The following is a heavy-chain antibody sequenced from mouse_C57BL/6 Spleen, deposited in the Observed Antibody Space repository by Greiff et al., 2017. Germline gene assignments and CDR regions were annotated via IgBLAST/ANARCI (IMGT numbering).Heavy chain of an antibody. CDR3: ASPYYYGSSSFYYAMDY. CDR1: GFTFSDYG. D-gene: IGHD1-1*01. Sequence: EVQGVESGGGLVKPGGSLKLSCAASGFTFSDYGMHWVRQAPEKGLEWVAYISSGSSTIYYADTVKGRFTIARDNAKNTLFLQMTSLRSEDTAMYYCASPYYYGSSSFYYAMDYWGQGTSVTVSS. CDR2: ISSGSSTI. J-gene: IGHJ4*01. V-gene: IGHV5-17*01.